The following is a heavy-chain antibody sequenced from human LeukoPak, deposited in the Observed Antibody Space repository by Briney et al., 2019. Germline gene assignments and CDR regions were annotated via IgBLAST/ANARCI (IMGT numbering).Heavy chain of an antibody. CDR1: GYSISSSSYY. Sequence: SETLSLTCAVSGYSISSSSYYWGWIRQPPGKGLEWIGSIYYSGSTYYNPSLKSRVTISVDTSKNQFSLKLSSVTAAGTAVYYCARRAYDFWSGPEYFQHWGQGTLVTVSS. V-gene: IGHV4-39*01. CDR3: ARRAYDFWSGPEYFQH. CDR2: IYYSGST. D-gene: IGHD3-3*01. J-gene: IGHJ1*01.